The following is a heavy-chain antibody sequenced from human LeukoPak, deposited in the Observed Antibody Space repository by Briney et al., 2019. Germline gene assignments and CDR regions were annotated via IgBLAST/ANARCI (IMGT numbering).Heavy chain of an antibody. J-gene: IGHJ4*02. D-gene: IGHD2-21*01. Sequence: GGSLRLSCSASGYTFSNYWMSWVRQAPGKGLEYVANIKQDGSETYYVDSVKGRFTISRDNAKNSLYLQMNSLRVEDTAVYYCARDQSILFFDSWGQGTLVTVSS. CDR2: IKQDGSET. CDR1: GYTFSNYW. CDR3: ARDQSILFFDS. V-gene: IGHV3-7*01.